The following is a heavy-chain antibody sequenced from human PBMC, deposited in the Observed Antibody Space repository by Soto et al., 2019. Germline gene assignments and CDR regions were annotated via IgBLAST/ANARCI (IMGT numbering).Heavy chain of an antibody. J-gene: IGHJ6*02. CDR1: GGTFSSYA. CDR2: IIPIFGTE. V-gene: IGHV1-69*01. Sequence: QVQLVQSGAEVKKPGSSVRVSCKASGGTFSSYAISWVRQAPGQGLEWMGGIIPIFGTENYAQKFQGRVTITADESTSTAYMELSSLRSEDTAVYYGARDRIAGSKYDYGMDVGGQGTTVTGAS. CDR3: ARDRIAGSKYDYGMDV. D-gene: IGHD6-13*01.